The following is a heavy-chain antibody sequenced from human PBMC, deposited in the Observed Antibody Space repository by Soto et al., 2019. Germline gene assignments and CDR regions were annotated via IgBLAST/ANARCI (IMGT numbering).Heavy chain of an antibody. CDR2: INAGNSNT. CDR1: GYTFTSYA. CDR3: ARGVPPIITIFGVVTSPPAYYFDY. D-gene: IGHD3-3*01. V-gene: IGHV1-3*01. Sequence: ASVKVSCKASGYTFTSYAMHWVRQAPGQRLEWMGWINAGNSNTKYSQKFQGRVTITRDTSASTAYMELSSLRSEDTAVYYCARGVPPIITIFGVVTSPPAYYFDYWGQGTLVTVS. J-gene: IGHJ4*02.